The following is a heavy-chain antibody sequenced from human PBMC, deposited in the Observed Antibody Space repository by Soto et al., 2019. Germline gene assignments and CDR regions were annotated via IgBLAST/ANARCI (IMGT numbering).Heavy chain of an antibody. CDR2: TFSRGSA. J-gene: IGHJ5*02. Sequence: SETLSLTCTVSGDSIGNSHWSWIRQPPGKGLEWIGLTFSRGSATYNPSLKSRVTISVDTSKNQFSLKLSSVTAADTAVYYCASFLAGRFDPWGQGTLVTVSS. CDR3: ASFLAGRFDP. V-gene: IGHV4-4*09. CDR1: GDSIGNSH.